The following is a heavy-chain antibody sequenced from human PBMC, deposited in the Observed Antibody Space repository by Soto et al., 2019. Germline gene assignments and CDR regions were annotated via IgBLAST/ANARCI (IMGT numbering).Heavy chain of an antibody. Sequence: GGSLRLSCAASGFTFSGSAMHWVRQASGKGLEWVGRIRSKANSYATAYAASVKGRFTISRDDSKNTAYLQMNSLKTEDTAVYYCLVSYYDFWSGNSLDYWGQGTLVTVSS. J-gene: IGHJ4*02. V-gene: IGHV3-73*01. CDR1: GFTFSGSA. D-gene: IGHD3-3*01. CDR3: LVSYYDFWSGNSLDY. CDR2: IRSKANSYAT.